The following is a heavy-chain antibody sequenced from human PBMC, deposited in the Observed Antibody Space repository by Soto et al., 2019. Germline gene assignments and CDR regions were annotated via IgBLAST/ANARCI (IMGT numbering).Heavy chain of an antibody. CDR2: ISWNSAST. D-gene: IGHD5-18*01. CDR3: VKDFRRYTNGLDV. CDR1: GFTYEDFA. Sequence: EVQLVESGGGLVEPGKSLRLSCVVSGFTYEDFAMHWVRPAPGKGLEWGSGISWNSASTGYADSVTGRFTISRDNAKNSLYLQMRTLTGDDTAMYYCVKDFRRYTNGLDVWGPGTAVTVSS. J-gene: IGHJ6*02. V-gene: IGHV3-9*01.